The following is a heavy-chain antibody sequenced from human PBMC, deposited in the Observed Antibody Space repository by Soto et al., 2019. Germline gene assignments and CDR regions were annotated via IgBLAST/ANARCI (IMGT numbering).Heavy chain of an antibody. V-gene: IGHV3-23*01. CDR3: AKEHRERDGYKDFHY. Sequence: EVQLLESGGGLVQPGGSLRLSCAASGFTFSTYAMRWVRQAPGKGLEWVSSISGSGGSTNYADSVKGRFTVSRDNSKNTLYLQMNSLRAEDTALYYCAKEHRERDGYKDFHYWGQGTLVTVSS. D-gene: IGHD5-12*01. CDR2: ISGSGGST. CDR1: GFTFSTYA. J-gene: IGHJ4*02.